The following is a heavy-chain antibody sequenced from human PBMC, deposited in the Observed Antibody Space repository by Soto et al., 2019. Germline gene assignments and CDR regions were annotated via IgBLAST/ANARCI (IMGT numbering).Heavy chain of an antibody. V-gene: IGHV1-3*01. D-gene: IGHD6-19*01. Sequence: ASVKVSCKASGYTFTSYAMHWVRQAPGQRLEWMGWINAGNGNTKYSQKFQGRVTITRDTSASTAYMELSSLRSEDTAVYYCARVGGGWSTTVYWGQGTLVTVSS. CDR3: ARVGGGWSTTVY. J-gene: IGHJ4*02. CDR1: GYTFTSYA. CDR2: INAGNGNT.